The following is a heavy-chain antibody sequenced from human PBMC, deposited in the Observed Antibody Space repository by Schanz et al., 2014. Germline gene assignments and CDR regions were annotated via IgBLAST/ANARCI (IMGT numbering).Heavy chain of an antibody. J-gene: IGHJ4*02. V-gene: IGHV1-18*01. D-gene: IGHD3-3*01. CDR1: GYTFTSYG. CDR2: ISVYNHNK. CDR3: ARDRRFFDRDDLYYFDS. Sequence: QVQLVQSGAEVKKPGASVQVSCKASGYTFTSYGISWVRQAPGQGLEWMGWISVYNHNKEYDQKFQGRVTMTTDTSTSTAYMALTDLRSDDTAVYYCARDRRFFDRDDLYYFDSWGQGTLVTVSS.